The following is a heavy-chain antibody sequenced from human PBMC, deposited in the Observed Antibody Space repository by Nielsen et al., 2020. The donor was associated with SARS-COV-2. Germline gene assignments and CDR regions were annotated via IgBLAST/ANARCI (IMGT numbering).Heavy chain of an antibody. CDR3: ATGRIFGVVNWFDP. J-gene: IGHJ5*02. CDR2: MNPNSGNT. CDR1: GYTFTSYD. D-gene: IGHD3-3*01. V-gene: IGHV1-8*01. Sequence: ASVKVSCKASGYTFTSYDINWVRQATGQGLEWMGWMNPNSGNTGYAQKFQGRVTMTRNTSISTAYMELSSLRSEDTAVYYCATGRIFGVVNWFDPWGQGTLVTVSS.